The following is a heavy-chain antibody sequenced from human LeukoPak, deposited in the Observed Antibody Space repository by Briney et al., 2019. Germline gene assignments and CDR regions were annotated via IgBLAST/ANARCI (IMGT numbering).Heavy chain of an antibody. CDR2: IRYDGSNK. J-gene: IGHJ5*02. CDR1: GFTFSSYG. Sequence: GGSLRLSCAASGFTFSSYGMHWVRQAPGKGLEWVAFIRYDGSNKYYADSVKGRFTISRDNSKNTLYLQMNSLRAEDTAVYYCAKDNPTVVTPASWFDPWARKPWSPSPQ. D-gene: IGHD4-23*01. V-gene: IGHV3-30*02. CDR3: AKDNPTVVTPASWFDP.